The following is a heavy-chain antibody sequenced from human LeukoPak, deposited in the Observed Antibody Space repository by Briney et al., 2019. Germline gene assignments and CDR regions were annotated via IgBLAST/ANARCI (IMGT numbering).Heavy chain of an antibody. Sequence: GGTLRLSCSASGFTFSAYGMNWVRQAPGKGLEWVSAISGSGGSTYYADSVKGRFTISRDNSKNTLYLQMNSLRAEDTAVYYCAKSNYYDSSGYPFQHWGQGTLVTVSS. CDR1: GFTFSAYG. CDR3: AKSNYYDSSGYPFQH. J-gene: IGHJ1*01. D-gene: IGHD3-22*01. CDR2: ISGSGGST. V-gene: IGHV3-23*01.